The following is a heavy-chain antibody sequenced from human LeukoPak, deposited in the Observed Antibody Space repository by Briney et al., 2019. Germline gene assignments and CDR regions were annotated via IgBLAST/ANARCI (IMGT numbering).Heavy chain of an antibody. CDR1: GGTFSSYA. D-gene: IGHD6-19*01. CDR2: IIPIFGTA. CDR3: ARGRSGWDGVHDY. V-gene: IGHV1-69*05. Sequence: SVKVSCKASGGTFSSYAISWVRQAPGRGLEWMGRIIPIFGTANYAQKFQGRVTITTDEPTSTAYMELSSLRSEDTAMYYCARGRSGWDGVHDYWGQGTLVTVSS. J-gene: IGHJ4*02.